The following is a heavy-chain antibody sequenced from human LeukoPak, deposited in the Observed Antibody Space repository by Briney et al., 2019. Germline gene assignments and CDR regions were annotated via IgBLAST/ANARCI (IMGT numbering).Heavy chain of an antibody. CDR2: IPSRGDST. Sequence: GGSLRLSCAASGFTFSIYAMSWVRQAPGKGLQWVSSIPSRGDSTCYVDSVKGRFTITRDNSENTLYLQMHSLRAEDTAVYYCARDRPNYYGSDGHYYRRDGDYWGRGTLVSVSS. V-gene: IGHV3-23*01. J-gene: IGHJ4*02. CDR1: GFTFSIYA. CDR3: ARDRPNYYGSDGHYYRRDGDY. D-gene: IGHD3-22*01.